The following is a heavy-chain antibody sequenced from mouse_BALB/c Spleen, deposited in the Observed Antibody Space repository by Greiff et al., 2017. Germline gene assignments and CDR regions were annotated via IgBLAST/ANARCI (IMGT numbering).Heavy chain of an antibody. J-gene: IGHJ4*01. CDR1: GFTFSSYA. D-gene: IGHD4-1*01. Sequence: EVQLVESGGGLVKPGGSLKLSCAASGFTFSSYAMSWVRQTPEKRLEWVASISSGGSTYYPDSVKGRFTISRDNARNILYLQMSSLRSEDTAMYYCARVKELDAMDYWGQGTSVTVSS. CDR2: ISSGGST. CDR3: ARVKELDAMDY. V-gene: IGHV5-6-5*01.